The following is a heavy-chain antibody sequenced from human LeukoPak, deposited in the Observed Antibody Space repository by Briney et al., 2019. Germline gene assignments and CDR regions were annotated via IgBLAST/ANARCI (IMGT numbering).Heavy chain of an antibody. CDR2: IYHRGST. Sequence: SQTLSLTCAVSGGSISSDDYFWSWIRQPPGKGLEWIGYIYHRGSTSYNPSLKSRVTISLDKSRNQFSLNLSSVTAADTAVYYCARAPYDILTGYFLFDSWGQGTLVTVSS. CDR1: GGSISSDDYF. J-gene: IGHJ4*02. V-gene: IGHV4-30-2*01. D-gene: IGHD3-9*01. CDR3: ARAPYDILTGYFLFDS.